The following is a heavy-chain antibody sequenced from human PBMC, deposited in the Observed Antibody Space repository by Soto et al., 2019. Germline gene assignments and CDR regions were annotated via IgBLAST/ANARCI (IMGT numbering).Heavy chain of an antibody. V-gene: IGHV3-48*04. CDR2: IGARGFPI. CDR3: ATEPFDY. J-gene: IGHJ4*02. CDR1: GLDFGVYP. Sequence: EVQLVESGGGVMQPGGSLRLSCAASGLDFGVYPMNWVRQAPGKGLEWVSYIGARGFPIYYADSVRGRFAMSRDNANNSVFLLMDSLRAEDTAQYFCATEPFDYWGRGALVTVSS.